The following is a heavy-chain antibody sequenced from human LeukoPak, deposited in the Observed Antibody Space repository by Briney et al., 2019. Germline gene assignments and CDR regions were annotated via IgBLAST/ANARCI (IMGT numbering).Heavy chain of an antibody. V-gene: IGHV4-4*07. CDR1: GFTFSSYA. J-gene: IGHJ5*02. CDR2: IYTSGST. Sequence: PGGSLRLSCAASGFTFSSYAMSWIRQPAGKGLEWIGRIYTSGSTNYNPSLKSRVTMSVDTSKNQFSLKLSSVTAADTAVYYCAREEYNWNSNWFDPWGQGTLVTVSS. CDR3: AREEYNWNSNWFDP. D-gene: IGHD1-7*01.